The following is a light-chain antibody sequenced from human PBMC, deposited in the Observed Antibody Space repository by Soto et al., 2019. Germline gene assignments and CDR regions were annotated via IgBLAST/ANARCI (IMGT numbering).Light chain of an antibody. CDR3: AAWDDSLNGLV. J-gene: IGLJ1*01. V-gene: IGLV1-44*01. Sequence: VLTQPPSASGTPGQRVTISCSGSSSNIGSNTVNWYQQLPGTAPKLLIYNNNQRPSGVPDRFSGSKSGTSASLAISGLQSEDEADYYCAAWDDSLNGLVFGTGTKLTVL. CDR2: NNN. CDR1: SSNIGSNT.